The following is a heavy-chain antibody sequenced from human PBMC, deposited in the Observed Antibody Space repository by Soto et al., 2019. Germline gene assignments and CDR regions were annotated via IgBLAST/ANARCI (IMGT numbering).Heavy chain of an antibody. J-gene: IGHJ4*02. Sequence: QVQLQESGPGLVKPSQTLSLTCTFSGGSISSGGYYWSWIRQHPGKGLEWIGYIYYSGSTYYNPSLKSRVTISVDTYKNQFSLKLSSVTAADTAVYYCGTGWQQLALDYWGQGTLVTVSS. D-gene: IGHD6-13*01. V-gene: IGHV4-31*03. CDR3: GTGWQQLALDY. CDR1: GGSISSGGYY. CDR2: IYYSGST.